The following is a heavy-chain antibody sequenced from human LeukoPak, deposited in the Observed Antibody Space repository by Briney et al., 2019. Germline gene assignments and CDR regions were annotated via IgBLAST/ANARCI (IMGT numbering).Heavy chain of an antibody. V-gene: IGHV3-7*03. Sequence: GESLTLSCAASGFTFSRYWMSWVRQAPGKGLECVANIKEDGSEKYYVDSVKGRFTISRDNAKNSLYLQVNSLRAEDTALYYCAKAYSGYDWGLEIFDCWGQGTLVTVSP. CDR2: IKEDGSEK. CDR1: GFTFSRYW. J-gene: IGHJ4*02. D-gene: IGHD5-12*01. CDR3: AKAYSGYDWGLEIFDC.